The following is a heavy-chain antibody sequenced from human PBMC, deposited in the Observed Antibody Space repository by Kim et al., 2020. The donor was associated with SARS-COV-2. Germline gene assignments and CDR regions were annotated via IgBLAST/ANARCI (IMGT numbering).Heavy chain of an antibody. D-gene: IGHD6-19*01. Sequence: NTSPSFQGNVTISADKSITTAYLQWSSLKASDTAMYYCARHEGIAVAIDYWGQGTLVTVSS. V-gene: IGHV5-10-1*01. J-gene: IGHJ4*02. CDR3: ARHEGIAVAIDY.